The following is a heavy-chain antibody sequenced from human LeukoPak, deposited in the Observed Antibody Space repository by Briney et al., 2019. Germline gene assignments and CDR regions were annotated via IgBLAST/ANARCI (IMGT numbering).Heavy chain of an antibody. CDR2: INHSGST. V-gene: IGHV4-34*01. J-gene: IGHJ4*02. D-gene: IGHD4-23*01. Sequence: PSETLSLTCAVYGGSFSGYYWSWIRQPPGKGLEWIGEINHSGSTNYNPSLKSRVTISVDTSKNQFSLKLSSVTAADTAVYYCARHPRRGRLQWLSRYYFDYWGQGTLVTVSS. CDR3: ARHPRRGRLQWLSRYYFDY. CDR1: GGSFSGYY.